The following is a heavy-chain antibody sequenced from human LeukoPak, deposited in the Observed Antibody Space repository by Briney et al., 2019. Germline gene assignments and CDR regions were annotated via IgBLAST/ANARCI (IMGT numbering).Heavy chain of an antibody. CDR3: ARVFDYYGSGSLGFDP. CDR2: ISAYNGNT. Sequence: GASVKVSCKASGYTFTSYGISCVRQAPGQGLEWMGWISAYNGNTNYAQKLQGRVTITTDTSTSTAYMELRSLRSDDTAVYYCARVFDYYGSGSLGFDPWGQGTLVTVSS. J-gene: IGHJ5*02. D-gene: IGHD3-10*01. V-gene: IGHV1-18*01. CDR1: GYTFTSYG.